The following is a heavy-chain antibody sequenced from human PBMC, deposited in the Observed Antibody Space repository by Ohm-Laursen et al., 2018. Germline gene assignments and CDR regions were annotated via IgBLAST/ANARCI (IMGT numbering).Heavy chain of an antibody. CDR2: ISGSGGST. CDR1: GFTFSA. Sequence: SLRLSCSASGFTFSAMSWVRQAPGKGLEWVSAISGSGGSTYYADSVKGRFTISRDNAKNSLYLQMNSLRAEDTAVYYCARDKNGMDVWGQGTTVTVSS. J-gene: IGHJ6*02. CDR3: ARDKNGMDV. V-gene: IGHV3-23*01.